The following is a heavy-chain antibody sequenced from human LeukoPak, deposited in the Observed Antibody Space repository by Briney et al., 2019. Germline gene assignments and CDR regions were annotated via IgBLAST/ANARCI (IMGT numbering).Heavy chain of an antibody. CDR1: GFTFSSYW. V-gene: IGHV3-74*01. CDR2: INSDETIS. Sequence: GGSLRLSSAASGFTFSSYWMHWVRQVPNQGLMWVSRINSDETISEYVDSVNGRFTISRDNAKNTLYLQMNSLRAEDTAVYFCLYGGYFQHWGQGTLVTVSS. J-gene: IGHJ1*01. CDR3: LYGGYFQH. D-gene: IGHD3-16*01.